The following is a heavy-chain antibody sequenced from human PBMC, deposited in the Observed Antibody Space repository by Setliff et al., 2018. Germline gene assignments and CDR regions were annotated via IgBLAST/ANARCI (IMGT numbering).Heavy chain of an antibody. CDR3: AREKVVVVSATSYHYYMDV. CDR2: NSV. Sequence: ASVKVSCKTSGYSFTNYGINWVRQAPGQGLEWMGWNSVYAREFQGRVTMTIDTPTSTAYMELSSLRSEDTAMYYCAREKVVVVSATSYHYYMDVWGKGTTVTVSS. J-gene: IGHJ6*03. D-gene: IGHD2-15*01. CDR1: GYSFTNYG. V-gene: IGHV1-18*01.